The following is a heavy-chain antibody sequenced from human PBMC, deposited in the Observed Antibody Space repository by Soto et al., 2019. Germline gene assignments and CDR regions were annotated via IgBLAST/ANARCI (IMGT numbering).Heavy chain of an antibody. Sequence: PSETLSLTCSVSGDTIRNYYWSWVRQPPGKGLEWIGYIYYSGPTNYNPSLKSRVTLSVNTPKTQVSLELSSVTAADTATYYCEASYDNTASPFALWGQGTLVTVSS. J-gene: IGHJ1*01. CDR1: GDTIRNYY. CDR2: IYYSGPT. V-gene: IGHV4-59*01. D-gene: IGHD5-18*01. CDR3: EASYDNTASPFAL.